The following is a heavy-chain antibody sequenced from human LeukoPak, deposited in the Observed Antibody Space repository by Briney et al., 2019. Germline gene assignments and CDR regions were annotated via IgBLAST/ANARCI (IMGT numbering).Heavy chain of an antibody. CDR1: AGFISSGDYY. CDR2: IYYSGST. D-gene: IGHD6-13*01. V-gene: IGHV4-30-4*01. Sequence: SQTLSLTSTLSAGFISSGDYYWSWIRQPPGKGLEWIGYIYYSGSTYYNPSLKSRVTISVDTSKNQFSLKLSSVTAADTAVYYCAGRSSCLDYWGQGTLVTVSS. J-gene: IGHJ4*02. CDR3: AGRSSCLDY.